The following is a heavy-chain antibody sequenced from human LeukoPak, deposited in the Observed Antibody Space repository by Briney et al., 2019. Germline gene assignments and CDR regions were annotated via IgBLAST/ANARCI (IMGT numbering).Heavy chain of an antibody. J-gene: IGHJ6*03. D-gene: IGHD4-17*01. Sequence: ASVKVSCKASGYTFTDYYMHWLRQAPGQGLEWMGWINPNSGGTDYAQKFHGRVTMTRDTSISTAYMELRSLRSDDTAVYYCARRGGKNYGDYVVYYYYMDVWGKGTTVTVSS. V-gene: IGHV1-2*02. CDR1: GYTFTDYY. CDR2: INPNSGGT. CDR3: ARRGGKNYGDYVVYYYYMDV.